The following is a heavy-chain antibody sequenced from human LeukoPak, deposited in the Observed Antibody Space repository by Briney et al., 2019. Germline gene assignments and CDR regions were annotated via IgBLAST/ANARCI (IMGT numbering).Heavy chain of an antibody. CDR1: GFTFSSYW. CDR2: ISYDGSNK. J-gene: IGHJ3*02. Sequence: GGSLRLSCAASGFTFSSYWMSWVRQAPGKGLEWVAVISYDGSNKYYADSVKGRFTISRDNSKNTLYLQMNSLRAEDTAVYYCAKSGSAYCGGDCYPDAFDIWGQGTMVTVSS. D-gene: IGHD2-21*02. V-gene: IGHV3-30*18. CDR3: AKSGSAYCGGDCYPDAFDI.